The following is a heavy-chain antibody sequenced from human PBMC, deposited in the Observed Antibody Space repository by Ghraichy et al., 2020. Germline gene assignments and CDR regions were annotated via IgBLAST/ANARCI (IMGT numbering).Heavy chain of an antibody. CDR3: ARQLSSGPRNFDY. CDR2: IYHSGST. V-gene: IGHV4-38-2*01. Sequence: SENLSLTCAVSGYSISSGYYWGWIRQPPGKGLEWIGTIYHSGSTYYNPSLNSRVTISVDTSKNHFSLKLSAVTAADTAVFYCARQLSSGPRNFDYWGQGTLVTVSS. D-gene: IGHD6-19*01. CDR1: GYSISSGYY. J-gene: IGHJ4*02.